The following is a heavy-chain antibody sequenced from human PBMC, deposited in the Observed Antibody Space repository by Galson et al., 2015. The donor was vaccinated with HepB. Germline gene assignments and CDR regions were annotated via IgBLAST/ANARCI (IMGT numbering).Heavy chain of an antibody. V-gene: IGHV1-69*02. CDR1: GGTFSSYT. Sequence: SVKVSCKASGGTFSSYTISWVRQAPGQGLEWMGRIIPILGIANYAQKFQGRVTITADKSTSTAYMELSSLRSEDTAVYYCATKAIGGVDTAMVVDYWGQGTLVTVSS. D-gene: IGHD5-18*01. J-gene: IGHJ4*02. CDR2: IIPILGIA. CDR3: ATKAIGGVDTAMVVDY.